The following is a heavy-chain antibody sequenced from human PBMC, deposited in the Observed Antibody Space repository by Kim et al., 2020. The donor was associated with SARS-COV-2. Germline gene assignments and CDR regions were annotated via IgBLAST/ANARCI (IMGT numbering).Heavy chain of an antibody. CDR1: GYTFTSYD. J-gene: IGHJ6*02. Sequence: ASVKVSCKASGYTFTSYDINWVRQATGQGLEWMGWMNPNSGNTGYAQKFQGRVTMTRNTSISTAYMELSSLRSEDTAVYYCARLVRMVRGVIITTYYYYYGMDVWGHGTTVTVSS. D-gene: IGHD3-10*01. CDR2: MNPNSGNT. V-gene: IGHV1-8*01. CDR3: ARLVRMVRGVIITTYYYYYGMDV.